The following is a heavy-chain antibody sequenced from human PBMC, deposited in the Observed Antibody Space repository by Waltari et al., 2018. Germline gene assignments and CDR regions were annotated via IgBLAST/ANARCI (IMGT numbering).Heavy chain of an antibody. CDR3: ARGAPLIGGEQYLDN. Sequence: QVQLVQSGAEVKKPGASVKVSCKTSGYVFTAYYMFWVRQAPGQGLQCMGWINPNSGDTEYAQKFQGRVIMTRDTSITTAYIELSNLTSDDTAIYYFARGAPLIGGEQYLDNWGQGTLVTVSS. J-gene: IGHJ4*02. CDR2: INPNSGDT. D-gene: IGHD2-21*01. CDR1: GYVFTAYY. V-gene: IGHV1-2*02.